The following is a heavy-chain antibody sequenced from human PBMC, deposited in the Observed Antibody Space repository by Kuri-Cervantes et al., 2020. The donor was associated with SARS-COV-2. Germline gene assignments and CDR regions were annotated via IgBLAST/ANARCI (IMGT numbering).Heavy chain of an antibody. CDR1: GYTFTGYY. D-gene: IGHD3-16*01. V-gene: IGHV1-2*02. J-gene: IGHJ6*02. Sequence: ASVKVSCKASGYTFTGYYMHWVRQAPGQGLEWMGWINPNSGGTNYAQKFQGRVTMTRDTSISTAYMELSRLRSDDTALYYCAKAEARSEFGYFYYGMDVWGQGTTVTVYS. CDR3: AKAEARSEFGYFYYGMDV. CDR2: INPNSGGT.